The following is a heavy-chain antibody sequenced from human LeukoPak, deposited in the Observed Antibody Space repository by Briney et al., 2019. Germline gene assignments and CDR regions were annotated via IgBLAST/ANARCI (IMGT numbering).Heavy chain of an antibody. CDR1: GGSISFISSSTYY. Sequence: SETLSLTCTVSGGSISFISSSTYYWGWIRQAPGKGLEWIGSLYYGESSHYNPSLKSRATLSVDTSNNQFSLKLTPVTAADAAVCFCARQLPTAAADTRGYFDYWGQGTVVTVSS. CDR2: LYYGESS. CDR3: ARQLPTAAADTRGYFDY. D-gene: IGHD6-25*01. V-gene: IGHV4-39*01. J-gene: IGHJ4*02.